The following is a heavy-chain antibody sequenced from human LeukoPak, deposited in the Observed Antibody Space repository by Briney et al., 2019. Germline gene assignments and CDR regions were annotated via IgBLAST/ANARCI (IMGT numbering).Heavy chain of an antibody. Sequence: GGSLRLSCAASGFNVSSNHMSWVRQAPGKGLEWVSLIYISGNAYYVDSVKGRFTVSRDNSKNTLYLQMNSLGAEDTAVYYCASAMTTGIFDYWGQGTLVTVSS. V-gene: IGHV3-66*01. D-gene: IGHD4-17*01. CDR2: IYISGNA. CDR3: ASAMTTGIFDY. J-gene: IGHJ4*02. CDR1: GFNVSSNH.